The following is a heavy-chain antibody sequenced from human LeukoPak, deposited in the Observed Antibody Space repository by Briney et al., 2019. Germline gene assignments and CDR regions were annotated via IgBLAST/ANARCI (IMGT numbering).Heavy chain of an antibody. CDR2: ISSSSSYI. D-gene: IGHD1-1*01. V-gene: IGHV3-21*01. CDR3: ARDKGTGTTGWFDP. CDR1: GFTFSSYS. Sequence: GGSLRLSCAASGFTFSSYSMNWVRQAPGKGLEWVSSISSSSSYIYCADSVKGRFTISRDNAKNSLYLQMNSLRAEDTAVYYCARDKGTGTTGWFDPWGQGTLVTVSS. J-gene: IGHJ5*02.